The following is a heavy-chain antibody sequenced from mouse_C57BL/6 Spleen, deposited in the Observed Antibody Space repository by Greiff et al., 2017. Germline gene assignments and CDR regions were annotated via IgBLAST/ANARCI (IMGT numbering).Heavy chain of an antibody. CDR3: ASHNWGYFDY. CDR1: GFTFSDYY. CDR2: INYDGSST. V-gene: IGHV5-16*01. Sequence: EVMLVESEGGLVQPGSSMKLSCTASGFTFSDYYMAWVRQVPEKGLEWVANINYDGSSTYYLDSLKSRFIISRDNAKNILYLQMSSLKSEDTATYYCASHNWGYFDYWGQGTTLTVSS. J-gene: IGHJ2*01. D-gene: IGHD4-1*01.